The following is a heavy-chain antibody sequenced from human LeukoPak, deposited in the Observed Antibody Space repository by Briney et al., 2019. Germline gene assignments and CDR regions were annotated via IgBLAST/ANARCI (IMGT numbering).Heavy chain of an antibody. CDR2: IYYSGST. D-gene: IGHD4-17*01. J-gene: IGHJ4*02. V-gene: IGHV4-61*01. Sequence: SETLSLTCTVSGGSVSSSSYYWSWIRQPPGKGLEWIGYIYYSGSTNYNPSLKSRVTISVDTSKNQFSLNLRSVTAADTAVYYCARAGFTVTYFGYWGQGTPVTVSS. CDR3: ARAGFTVTYFGY. CDR1: GGSVSSSSYY.